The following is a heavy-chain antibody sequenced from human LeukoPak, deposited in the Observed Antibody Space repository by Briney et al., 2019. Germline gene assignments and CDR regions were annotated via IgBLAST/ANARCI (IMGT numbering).Heavy chain of an antibody. CDR2: INPNSGST. CDR1: GYTFTGYY. Sequence: GASVKVSCKASGYTFTGYYMHWVRQAPGQGLEWMGWINPNSGSTNYAQKFQGRVTMTRDTSISTAYMELSRLRSDDTAVYYCARVPSYDYVWGSYRFSDYFDYWGQGTLVTVSS. CDR3: ARVPSYDYVWGSYRFSDYFDY. V-gene: IGHV1-2*02. J-gene: IGHJ4*02. D-gene: IGHD3-16*02.